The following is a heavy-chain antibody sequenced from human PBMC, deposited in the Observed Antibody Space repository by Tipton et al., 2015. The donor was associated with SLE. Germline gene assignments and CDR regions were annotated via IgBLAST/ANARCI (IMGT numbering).Heavy chain of an antibody. CDR1: GVSISSGSNY. CDR2: IYNTGST. D-gene: IGHD5-24*01. CDR3: ARLEWGGHNSPPYFDS. J-gene: IGHJ4*02. Sequence: TLSLTCTVSGVSISSGSNYWYWNWIRQPAGKGLEWIGHIYNTGSTKYNPSLKSRVTILGDTSKNQFSLKLSSVTAADTAVYYCARLEWGGHNSPPYFDSWGQGTLVTVAS. V-gene: IGHV4-61*09.